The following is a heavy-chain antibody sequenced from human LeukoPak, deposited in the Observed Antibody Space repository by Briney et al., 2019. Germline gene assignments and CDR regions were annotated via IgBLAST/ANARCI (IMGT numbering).Heavy chain of an antibody. Sequence: PGGSLRLSCAASGFTFSSYVMSWVRQAPGKGLEWVSAISGDGGRTYYTDSVKGRFTISRDNSKNMLYLQMNSLRAEDTAVYYCAKDFSGSPYYFDYWGQGTLVTVSS. D-gene: IGHD1-26*01. CDR1: GFTFSSYV. CDR2: ISGDGGRT. CDR3: AKDFSGSPYYFDY. J-gene: IGHJ4*02. V-gene: IGHV3-23*01.